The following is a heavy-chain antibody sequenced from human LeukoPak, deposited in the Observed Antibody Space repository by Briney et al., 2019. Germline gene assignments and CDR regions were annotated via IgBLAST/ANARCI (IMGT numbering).Heavy chain of an antibody. D-gene: IGHD3-3*01. CDR3: ARDIDYDFWRGQP. CDR2: IVPVVGIP. V-gene: IGHV1-69*04. J-gene: IGHJ5*02. Sequence: SVKVSCRASGGTFISNPISWVRQAPGQGLQWMGRIVPVVGIPVYAQTFQGRVTITADKSPSAVYMELKSLTSEDTAVYYCARDIDYDFWRGQPWGQGTLIIVS. CDR1: GGTFISNP.